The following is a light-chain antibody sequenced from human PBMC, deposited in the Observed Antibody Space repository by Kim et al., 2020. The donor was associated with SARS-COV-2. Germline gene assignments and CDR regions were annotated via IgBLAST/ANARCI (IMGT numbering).Light chain of an antibody. J-gene: IGLJ2*01. CDR3: GTWDSSLSVVL. CDR2: DDN. V-gene: IGLV1-51*01. Sequence: QSVLTQPPSVSAAPGQKVTISCSGKSSNIGNNYVSWYRQLPGTAPKLLIYDDNKRPSGIPDRFSGSKSGTSATLDITGLQTGDEADYYCGTWDSSLSVVLFAGGTKLTVL. CDR1: SSNIGNNY.